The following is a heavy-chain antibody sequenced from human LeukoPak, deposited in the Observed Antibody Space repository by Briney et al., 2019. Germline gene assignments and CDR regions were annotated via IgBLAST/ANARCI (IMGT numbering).Heavy chain of an antibody. J-gene: IGHJ3*02. CDR1: GGSISSYY. CDR2: IYYSGST. CDR3: ARGLPGIQLWVDAFDI. Sequence: PSETLSLTCTVSGGSISSYYWSWIRQPPGKGLEWIGYIYYSGSTNYNPSLKSRVTISVDTSKNQFSLKLSSVTAADTAVYYCARGLPGIQLWVDAFDIWGQGTMVTVSS. D-gene: IGHD5-18*01. V-gene: IGHV4-59*01.